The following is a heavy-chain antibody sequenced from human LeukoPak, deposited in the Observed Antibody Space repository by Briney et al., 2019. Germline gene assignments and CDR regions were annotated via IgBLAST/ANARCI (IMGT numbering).Heavy chain of an antibody. D-gene: IGHD3-3*01. CDR1: GGSISSSSYY. CDR3: ARKGLRPLEWLSEYFFDY. J-gene: IGHJ4*02. CDR2: IYYSGST. Sequence: KASETLSLTCTVSGGSISSSSYYWGWIRQPPGKGLEWIGSIYYSGSTYYNPSLKSRVTISVDTSKNQFSLRLTSVTAADTGVYFCARKGLRPLEWLSEYFFDYWGQGTLVSVAS. V-gene: IGHV4-39*07.